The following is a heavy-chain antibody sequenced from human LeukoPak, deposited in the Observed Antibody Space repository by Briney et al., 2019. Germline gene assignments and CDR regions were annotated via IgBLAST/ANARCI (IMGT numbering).Heavy chain of an antibody. J-gene: IGHJ3*02. CDR3: ARDRGYAFDI. D-gene: IGHD5-12*01. V-gene: IGHV3-74*01. CDR2: INSDGSST. Sequence: GGSLRLSCAASGITFSTYWMHWVRQAPGKGLVWVSRINSDGSSTSYADSVKGRFTISRDNAKNTLYLQMNNLRAEDTVVYYCARDRGYAFDIWGQGTMVTVSS. CDR1: GITFSTYW.